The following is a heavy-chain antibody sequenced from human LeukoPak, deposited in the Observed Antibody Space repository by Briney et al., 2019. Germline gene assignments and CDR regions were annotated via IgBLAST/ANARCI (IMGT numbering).Heavy chain of an antibody. Sequence: SETLSLTCTVSGGSISSGDYYWSWIRQPPGKGLEWIGYIYYNGSTYYNPSLKSRVTISVDTSKNQFSLKLSSVTAADTAVYYCAREPFDYGDFYYFDYWGQGTLVTVSS. CDR1: GGSISSGDYY. V-gene: IGHV4-30-4*02. CDR3: AREPFDYGDFYYFDY. J-gene: IGHJ4*02. CDR2: IYYNGST. D-gene: IGHD4-17*01.